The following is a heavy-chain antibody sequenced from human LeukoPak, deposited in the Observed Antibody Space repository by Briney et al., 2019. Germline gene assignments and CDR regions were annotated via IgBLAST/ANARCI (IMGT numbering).Heavy chain of an antibody. CDR2: INHSGST. CDR1: GESFGDYY. CDR3: ARGNYIDYPRGFDF. D-gene: IGHD4-11*01. J-gene: IGHJ4*02. V-gene: IGHV4-34*01. Sequence: PSETLSLTCAVFGESFGDYYWNWFRQPPGKGLEWIGEINHSGSTNYSPSLKSRVTISVDTSKSQFSLTVKSVTAADTSVYYCARGNYIDYPRGFDFWGRGTPVTVSS.